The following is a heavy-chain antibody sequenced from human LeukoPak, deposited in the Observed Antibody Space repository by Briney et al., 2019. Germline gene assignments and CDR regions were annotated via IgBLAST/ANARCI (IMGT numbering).Heavy chain of an antibody. J-gene: IGHJ4*02. CDR1: GFTFSNAW. CDR2: IKNKIDGGTI. Sequence: GGSLRLSCAASGFTFSNAWMSWVRQAPGKGLEWVGRIKNKIDGGTIDYAAPVKGRFTISRDDSKNTLSLEMISLKTEDTAVYYCSTSFYDSSGYRYWGQGTLVTVSS. D-gene: IGHD3-22*01. V-gene: IGHV3-15*01. CDR3: STSFYDSSGYRY.